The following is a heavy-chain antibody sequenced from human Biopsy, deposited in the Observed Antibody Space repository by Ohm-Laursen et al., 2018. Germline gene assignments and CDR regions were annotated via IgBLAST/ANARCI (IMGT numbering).Heavy chain of an antibody. CDR2: IYGGGNPV. Sequence: SLRLSCSASVFAFHLYEMNWVRQAPGKGMAWISYIYGGGNPVSYADSVKGRFTISRDNAHNSLYLHMNSLRAEDTAVYYCARLNSGTYDASDLWGQGTMVIVSS. D-gene: IGHD1-26*01. J-gene: IGHJ3*01. CDR3: ARLNSGTYDASDL. CDR1: VFAFHLYE. V-gene: IGHV3-48*03.